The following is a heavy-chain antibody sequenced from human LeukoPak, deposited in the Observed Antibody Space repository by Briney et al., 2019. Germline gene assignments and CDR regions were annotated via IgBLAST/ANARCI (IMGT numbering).Heavy chain of an antibody. V-gene: IGHV4-59*01. J-gene: IGHJ4*02. CDR2: IYYSGST. Sequence: KPSETLSLTCTVSGGSISSYYWSWIRQPPGKGLEWIGYIYYSGSTNYNPSLKSRVTISVDTSTNQFSLKLTSVTAADTAVYYCARSRTGTTLNFDYWGQGTLVTVSS. CDR3: ARSRTGTTLNFDY. CDR1: GGSISSYY. D-gene: IGHD1-7*01.